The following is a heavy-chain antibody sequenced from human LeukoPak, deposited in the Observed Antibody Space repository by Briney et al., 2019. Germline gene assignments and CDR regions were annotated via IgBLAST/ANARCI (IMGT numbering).Heavy chain of an antibody. Sequence: ASVRVSCKASGYTFTSYDINWVRQAPGQGLEWMGWVNPISGNTGYAQKFQGRLTTTRNTSISTAYMDLSSLRSEDTAVYYCARVIVVVPGAKVWFDPWGQGTLVTVSS. J-gene: IGHJ5*02. CDR3: ARVIVVVPGAKVWFDP. CDR2: VNPISGNT. D-gene: IGHD2-2*01. CDR1: GYTFTSYD. V-gene: IGHV1-8*03.